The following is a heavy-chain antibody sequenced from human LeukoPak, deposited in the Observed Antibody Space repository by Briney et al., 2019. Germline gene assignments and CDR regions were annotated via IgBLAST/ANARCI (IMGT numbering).Heavy chain of an antibody. CDR2: ISGSGGST. Sequence: PGGSLRLSCAASGFTFAGYAMTWVRQAPGKGLEWVSLISGSGGSTYYADVVKGRFTISRDNSKNTVYLQMNSLRAEDTAVYYCAKYTAMVTLYYFDYWGQGTLVTVSS. CDR1: GFTFAGYA. CDR3: AKYTAMVTLYYFDY. D-gene: IGHD5-18*01. V-gene: IGHV3-23*01. J-gene: IGHJ4*02.